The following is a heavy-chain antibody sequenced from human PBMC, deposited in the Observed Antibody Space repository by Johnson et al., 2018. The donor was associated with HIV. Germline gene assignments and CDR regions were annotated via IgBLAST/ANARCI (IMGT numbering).Heavy chain of an antibody. CDR1: GFTFSNAW. CDR2: TNRDGSST. J-gene: IGHJ3*02. D-gene: IGHD3-3*01. CDR3: ARDAGVDDAFDI. V-gene: IGHV3-74*01. Sequence: EQLVESGGGLVQPGGSLRLSCAASGFTFSNAWLSWVRQAPGKGLVWVSRTNRDGSSTHYADSVKGRFTISRDKAKNTLHLQMNSLRAEDTAVYYCARDAGVDDAFDIWGQGTMVTVSS.